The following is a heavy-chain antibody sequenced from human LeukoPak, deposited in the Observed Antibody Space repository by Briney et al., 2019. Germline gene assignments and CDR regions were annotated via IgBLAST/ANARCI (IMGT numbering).Heavy chain of an antibody. CDR3: AKDYSPMITFGGVIVQYYYYMDV. J-gene: IGHJ6*03. D-gene: IGHD3-16*02. CDR1: GFTFSSYG. V-gene: IGHV3-30*18. Sequence: GGSLRLSCAASGFTFSSYGMHWVRQAPGKGLEWVADISYDGSNKYYADSVKGRFTISRDNSKNTLYLQMNSLRAEDTAVYYCAKDYSPMITFGGVIVQYYYYMDVWGKGTTVTISS. CDR2: ISYDGSNK.